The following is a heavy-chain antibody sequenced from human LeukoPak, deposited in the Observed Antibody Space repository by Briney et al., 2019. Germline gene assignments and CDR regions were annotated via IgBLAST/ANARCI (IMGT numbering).Heavy chain of an antibody. J-gene: IGHJ4*02. CDR3: ATSDIVVVPAAYFDY. D-gene: IGHD2-2*01. Sequence: PGGSLRLSCAASGFAFSSNWMHWVRQTPGKGLVWVSRINSGGSGTSYADSVEGRFTISRDNAKNTLYLQMNSLRAEDTAVYYCATSDIVVVPAAYFDYWGQGTLVTVSS. V-gene: IGHV3-74*01. CDR1: GFAFSSNW. CDR2: INSGGSGT.